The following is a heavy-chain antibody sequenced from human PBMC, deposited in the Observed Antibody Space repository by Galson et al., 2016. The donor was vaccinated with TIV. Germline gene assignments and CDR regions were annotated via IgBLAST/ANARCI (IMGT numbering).Heavy chain of an antibody. Sequence: SETLSLTCSVSGDSINNYFWNWFRQSSGKGLEWIGDIYQSGSTNYNPSLKSRVTISIDTSKRQFSLKLYSVTAADTAVYYCARDKSRRGCFDPWGQGSLVTVSS. J-gene: IGHJ5*02. CDR2: IYQSGST. V-gene: IGHV4-59*01. CDR3: ARDKSRRGCFDP. CDR1: GDSINNYF.